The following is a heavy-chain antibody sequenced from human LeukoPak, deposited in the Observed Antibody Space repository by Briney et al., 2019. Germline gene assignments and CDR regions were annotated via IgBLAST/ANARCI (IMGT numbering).Heavy chain of an antibody. CDR2: VFYDGSKK. CDR3: ATGERYDNYWSRYYPQREDYWDY. D-gene: IGHD3-3*01. J-gene: IGHJ4*02. Sequence: PGGSLRLSCAASGFTFSRFAMHWVRQAPGKGLEWVAIVFYDGSKKDYADFVRGRFTISRDNSKNTLYLQMNSLRPEDTAVYYCATGERYDNYWSRYYPQREDYWDYWGQGTLVTVSS. CDR1: GFTFSRFA. V-gene: IGHV3-30*04.